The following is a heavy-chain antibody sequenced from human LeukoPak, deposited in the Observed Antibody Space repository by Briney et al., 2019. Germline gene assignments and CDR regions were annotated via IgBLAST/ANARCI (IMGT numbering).Heavy chain of an antibody. CDR3: ARGNYDFWSGYSSIDY. CDR2: INHSGST. J-gene: IGHJ4*02. D-gene: IGHD3-3*01. CDR1: GGSFSGYY. Sequence: SETLSLTCAVYGGSFSGYYWSWIRQPPGKGLEWIGEINHSGSTNYNPPLKSRVTISVDTSKNQFSLKLSSVTAADTAVYYCARGNYDFWSGYSSIDYWGQGTLVTVSS. V-gene: IGHV4-34*01.